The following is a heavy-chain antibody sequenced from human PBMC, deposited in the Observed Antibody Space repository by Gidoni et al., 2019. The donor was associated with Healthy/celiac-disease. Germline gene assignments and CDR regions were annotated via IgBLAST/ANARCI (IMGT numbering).Heavy chain of an antibody. D-gene: IGHD3-22*01. Sequence: EVQLVESGGGLVQPGRSLRLSCTASGFTFGDYAMSWFRQAPGKGLVGVGFIRSKAYGGTTEYAASVKGRFTISRDDSKSIAYLQMNSLKTEDTAVYYCTRDWWAYYDSSGYYLNDAFDIWGQGTMVTVSS. J-gene: IGHJ3*02. CDR1: GFTFGDYA. CDR2: IRSKAYGGTT. V-gene: IGHV3-49*03. CDR3: TRDWWAYYDSSGYYLNDAFDI.